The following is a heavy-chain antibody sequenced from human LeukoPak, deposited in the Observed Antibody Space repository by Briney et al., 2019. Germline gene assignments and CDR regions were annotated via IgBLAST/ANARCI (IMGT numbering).Heavy chain of an antibody. J-gene: IGHJ4*02. CDR3: ASVMTGNIDY. CDR2: IYYSGST. V-gene: IGHV4-59*12. Sequence: SETLSLTCTVSGGSISSYYWSWIRQPPGKGLEWIGYIYYSGSTNYNPSLKSRVTISVDTSKNQFSLKLSSVTAADTAVYYCASVMTGNIDYWGQGTLVTVSS. D-gene: IGHD2-21*02. CDR1: GGSISSYY.